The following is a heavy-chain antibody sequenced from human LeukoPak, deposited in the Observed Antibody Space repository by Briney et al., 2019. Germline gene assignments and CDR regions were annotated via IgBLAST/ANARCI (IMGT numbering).Heavy chain of an antibody. CDR2: ISYDGSNK. V-gene: IGHV3-30*04. J-gene: IGHJ4*02. CDR1: GFTFSSYA. CDR3: ARALSGYDPFDY. Sequence: PGGPLRLSCAASGFTFSSYAMHWVRQAPGKGLEWVAVISYDGSNKYYADSVKGRFTISRDNSKNTLYLQMNSLRAEDTAVYYCARALSGYDPFDYWGQGTLVTVSS. D-gene: IGHD5-12*01.